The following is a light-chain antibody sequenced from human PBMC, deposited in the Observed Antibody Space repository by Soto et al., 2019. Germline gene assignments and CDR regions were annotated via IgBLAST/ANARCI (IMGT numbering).Light chain of an antibody. Sequence: QSVLTQPASVSGSPGQSITISCTGTSSDVGSYNLVSWYQQHPGKAPKLMIYEGTKRPSGVSDRFSGSRSGNTASLTISGLQAEDEADYSCCSYASSSTHVFGPGTKVPVL. V-gene: IGLV2-23*01. J-gene: IGLJ1*01. CDR3: CSYASSSTHV. CDR2: EGT. CDR1: SSDVGSYNL.